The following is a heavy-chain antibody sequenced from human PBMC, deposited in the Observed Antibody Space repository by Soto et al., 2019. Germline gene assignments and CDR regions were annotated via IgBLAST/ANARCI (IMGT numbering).Heavy chain of an antibody. J-gene: IGHJ4*02. CDR3: AGGGGNDCGSYRY. V-gene: IGHV1-18*01. D-gene: IGHD3-16*02. Sequence: QVQLVQSGAEVKKPGASVKVSCKASGYTFTSYGISWVRQAPGQGLEWMGWISAYNGNTNYAQKLQGRVTMTTDTFSGRGYGAVRSLSSDDTAVYYLAGGGGNDCGSYRYWGQGTLVTVSS. CDR1: GYTFTSYG. CDR2: ISAYNGNT.